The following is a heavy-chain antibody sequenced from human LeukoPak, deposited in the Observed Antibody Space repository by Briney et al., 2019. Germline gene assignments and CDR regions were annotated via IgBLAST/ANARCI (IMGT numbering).Heavy chain of an antibody. D-gene: IGHD3-22*01. CDR1: GFTFSDYY. J-gene: IGHJ4*02. CDR3: ARDPYYYDSSGPRGIDY. Sequence: PGGSLRLSCAASGFTFSDYYMSWIRQAPGKGLEWVSYISSSGSTIYYADSVKGRFTISRDNAKNSLYLQMNSLRAEDTAVYYCARDPYYYDSSGPRGIDYWGQETLVTVSS. V-gene: IGHV3-11*01. CDR2: ISSSGSTI.